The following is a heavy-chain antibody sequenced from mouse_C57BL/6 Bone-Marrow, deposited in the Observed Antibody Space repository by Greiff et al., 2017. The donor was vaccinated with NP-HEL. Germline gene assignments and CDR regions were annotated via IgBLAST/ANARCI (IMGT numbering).Heavy chain of an antibody. V-gene: IGHV1-39*01. D-gene: IGHD3-1*01. Sequence: VQLQQSGPELVKPGASVKISCQASGYSFTDYHMNWVKPSNGKSLEWIGVINPNYGTTRSIQKFTGKAPLTVTQSASTAYMQLNSLTSEDSAVDYCAREGARDDYWGQGTTLTVSS. CDR2: INPNYGTT. CDR1: GYSFTDYH. J-gene: IGHJ2*01. CDR3: AREGARDDY.